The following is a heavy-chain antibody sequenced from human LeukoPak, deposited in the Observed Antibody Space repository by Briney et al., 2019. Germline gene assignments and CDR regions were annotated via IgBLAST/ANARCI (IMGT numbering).Heavy chain of an antibody. CDR1: GFTFSSYS. Sequence: GGSLRLSCAASGFTFSSYSMNWVRQAPGKGLEWVSYISSSSSTIYYADSVKGRFTISRDNAKNSLYLQMNSLRAEDTAVYYCARMIRGDEGLIDYWGQGTLVTVSS. J-gene: IGHJ4*02. V-gene: IGHV3-48*04. CDR2: ISSSSSTI. CDR3: ARMIRGDEGLIDY. D-gene: IGHD3-16*01.